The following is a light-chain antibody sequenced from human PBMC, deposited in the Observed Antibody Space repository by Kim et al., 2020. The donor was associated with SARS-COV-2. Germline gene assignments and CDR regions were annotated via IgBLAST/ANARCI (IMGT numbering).Light chain of an antibody. V-gene: IGLV3-19*01. CDR3: NSRDSSDDHLYV. Sequence: SSELTQDPAVSVALGQTVRITCQGDSLRSYYANWYQQKPGQAPLPVIYGKNNRPSGIPDRFSGSSSGNTASLTITGAQAEDEADYYCNSRDSSDDHLYV. CDR1: SLRSYY. CDR2: GKN. J-gene: IGLJ1*01.